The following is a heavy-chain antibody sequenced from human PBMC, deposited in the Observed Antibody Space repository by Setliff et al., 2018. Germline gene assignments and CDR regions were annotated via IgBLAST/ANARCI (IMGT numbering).Heavy chain of an antibody. CDR3: ASFCSGGSCYRYFDY. V-gene: IGHV4-61*09. D-gene: IGHD2-15*01. CDR1: GGSISSGSYY. Sequence: SETLSLTCTVSGGSISSGSYYWSWIRQPAGKGLEWIGHIYTSGSTNYNPSLKSRVTMSVDKSKNQFSLKLNSVTAADTAVYYCASFCSGGSCYRYFDYWGQGTLVTVSS. J-gene: IGHJ4*02. CDR2: IYTSGST.